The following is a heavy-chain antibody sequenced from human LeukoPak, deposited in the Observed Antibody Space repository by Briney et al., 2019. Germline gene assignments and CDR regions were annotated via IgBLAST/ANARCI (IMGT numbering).Heavy chain of an antibody. CDR2: ISGNDGRT. D-gene: IGHD6-13*01. CDR1: GFTFSSFA. V-gene: IGHV3-23*01. Sequence: GGSLRLSCAASGFTFSSFAMSWVRQAPGKGLECVSVISGNDGRTFYADSVKGRFTISRDNSKNTLYLQMSSLRAEDTAVYYCAKANITSWYLVRYFHHWGQGTLITVSS. J-gene: IGHJ1*01. CDR3: AKANITSWYLVRYFHH.